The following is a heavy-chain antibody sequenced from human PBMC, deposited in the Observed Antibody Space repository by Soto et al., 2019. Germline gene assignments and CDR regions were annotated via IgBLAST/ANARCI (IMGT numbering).Heavy chain of an antibody. CDR2: MNPNSGNT. V-gene: IGHV1-8*01. CDR3: ARGLNSYCGGDCSAYYYGMDV. J-gene: IGHJ6*02. Sequence: QGLEWMGWMNPNSGNTGYAQKFQGRVTMTRNTSISTAYMELSSLRSEDTAVYYCARGLNSYCGGDCSAYYYGMDVWGQGTTVTVSS. D-gene: IGHD2-21*02.